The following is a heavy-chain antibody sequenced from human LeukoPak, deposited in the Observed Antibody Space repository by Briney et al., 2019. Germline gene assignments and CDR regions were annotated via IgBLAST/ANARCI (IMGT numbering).Heavy chain of an antibody. CDR2: LCGSGGCT. D-gene: IGHD5-18*01. V-gene: IGHV3-23*01. CDR3: ARCGYSHGYGWGGGYYYYYMDV. J-gene: IGHJ6*03. CDR1: AFTFSSDF. Sequence: GGALRLSCAAPAFTFSSDFMGWGRPAPGEGVEGGSALCGSGGCTYYADSVKGRFTISRDNSKNTLYLQMNSLRAEDTAVYYCARCGYSHGYGWGGGYYYYYMDVWGKGTTVTVSS.